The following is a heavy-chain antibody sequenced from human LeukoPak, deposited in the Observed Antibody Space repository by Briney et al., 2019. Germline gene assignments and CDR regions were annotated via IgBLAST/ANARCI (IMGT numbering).Heavy chain of an antibody. CDR1: GYSFTTYW. CDR3: ARRPHDYSNIDY. Sequence: GESLKISCKGSGYSFTTYWIGWVRQMPGKALEWMGIIYPGDSDTRYSPSFQGQVTISADKSISTAYLQWSSLRASDTAMYYCARRPHDYSNIDYWGQGTLVTVSS. V-gene: IGHV5-51*01. CDR2: IYPGDSDT. J-gene: IGHJ4*02. D-gene: IGHD4-11*01.